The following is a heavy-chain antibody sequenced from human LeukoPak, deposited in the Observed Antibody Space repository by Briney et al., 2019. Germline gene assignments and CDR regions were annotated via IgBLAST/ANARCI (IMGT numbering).Heavy chain of an antibody. Sequence: PSETLSLTCAVYGGSFSGYYWSWIRQPPGKGLEWTGEINHSGSTNYNPSLKSRVTISVDTSKNQFSLKLSSVTAADTAVYYCARGGHYFDYWGQGTLVTVSS. J-gene: IGHJ4*02. CDR2: INHSGST. V-gene: IGHV4-34*01. CDR1: GGSFSGYY. CDR3: ARGGHYFDY.